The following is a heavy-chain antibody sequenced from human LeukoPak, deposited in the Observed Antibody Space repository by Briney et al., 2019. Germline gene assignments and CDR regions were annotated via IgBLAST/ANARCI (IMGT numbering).Heavy chain of an antibody. CDR1: GYSFTNYW. Sequence: GESLKISCKGSGYSFTNYWIAWVRQMPGKGLEWMGIIYPGDSETKYSPSFQGQVTISADKSISTAYLQWSSLKASDTAIYYCGVPVAGTGLDYWGQGTLVTVSS. J-gene: IGHJ4*02. V-gene: IGHV5-51*01. CDR3: GVPVAGTGLDY. CDR2: IYPGDSET. D-gene: IGHD6-19*01.